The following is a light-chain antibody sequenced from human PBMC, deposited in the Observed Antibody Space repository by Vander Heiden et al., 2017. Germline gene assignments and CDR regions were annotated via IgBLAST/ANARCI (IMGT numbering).Light chain of an antibody. CDR3: QQYYTTLT. J-gene: IGKJ5*01. V-gene: IGKV4-1*01. Sequence: EIVMSQSPDSLAVSLGEWATINCKSSHGVLYSSNNKNYLAWYRQKPGQPPELLIYWASTRESGVPDLFSGSGSGTDFTLTISSLQAEDVAVYYCQQYYTTLTFGQGTRLEIK. CDR1: HGVLYSSNNKNY. CDR2: WAS.